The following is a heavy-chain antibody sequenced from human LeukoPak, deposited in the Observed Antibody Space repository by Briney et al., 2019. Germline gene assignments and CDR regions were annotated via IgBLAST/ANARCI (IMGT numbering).Heavy chain of an antibody. D-gene: IGHD6-19*01. V-gene: IGHV3-15*01. CDR1: GFTFSNAW. CDR3: VRDTYSSGWYGGFAY. CDR2: IKSKTDGGTT. J-gene: IGHJ4*02. Sequence: PGGSLRLSCAASGFTFSNAWMSWVRQAPGKGLEWVGRIKSKTDGGTTDYAAPVKGRFTMSKDTLKNMVYLQMDSLRVEDTAVYHCVRDTYSSGWYGGFAYWGRGILVTVSS.